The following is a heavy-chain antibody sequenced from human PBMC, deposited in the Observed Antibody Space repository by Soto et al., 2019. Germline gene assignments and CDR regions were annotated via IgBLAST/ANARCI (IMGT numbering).Heavy chain of an antibody. D-gene: IGHD3-22*01. Sequence: SETLSLTCTVSGGSVSSGSYYWSWIRQPPGKGLEWIGYIYYSGSTNYNPSLKSRVTISVDTSKNQFSLKLSSVTAADTAVYYCARDLTMTRFDYWGQGTLVTSPQ. J-gene: IGHJ4*02. CDR3: ARDLTMTRFDY. CDR2: IYYSGST. CDR1: GGSVSSGSYY. V-gene: IGHV4-61*01.